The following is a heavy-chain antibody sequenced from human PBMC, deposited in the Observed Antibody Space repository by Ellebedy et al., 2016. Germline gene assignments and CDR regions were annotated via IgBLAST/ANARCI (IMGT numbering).Heavy chain of an antibody. D-gene: IGHD3-10*01. V-gene: IGHV3-30*18. CDR1: GFSFRSYG. J-gene: IGHJ3*02. CDR3: AKVYGSGSPASAFDI. CDR2: ISFDGSNQ. Sequence: GGSLRLXXAASGFSFRSYGMHWVRQAPGKGLEWVAVISFDGSNQYYGDSLKGRFTISRDNSKNTVYLQMNSLRVEDTAVYYCAKVYGSGSPASAFDIWGQGTMVTVSS.